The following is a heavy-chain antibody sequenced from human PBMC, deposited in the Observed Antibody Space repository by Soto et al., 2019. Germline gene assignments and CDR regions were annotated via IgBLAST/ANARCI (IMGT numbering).Heavy chain of an antibody. CDR3: ATVDRAVALVGWFDP. CDR2: VNAGNGNT. J-gene: IGHJ5*02. Sequence: ASVKVSCKASGYTFTSYAMHWVRQAPGQRLEWMGWVNAGNGNTKYSQKFQGRVTMTTDTSTSTAYMELRSLRSDDTAVYYCATVDRAVALVGWFDPWGDGTRVTVSS. V-gene: IGHV1-3*01. D-gene: IGHD2-8*02. CDR1: GYTFTSYA.